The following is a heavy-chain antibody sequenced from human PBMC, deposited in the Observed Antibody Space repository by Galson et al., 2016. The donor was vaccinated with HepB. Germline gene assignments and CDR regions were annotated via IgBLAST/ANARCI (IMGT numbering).Heavy chain of an antibody. CDR2: INTEENGGMA. D-gene: IGHD1-14*01. J-gene: IGHJ4*02. CDR3: TQNWNHAEQC. V-gene: IGHV3-49*04. Sequence: SLRLSCAASGFTFANFAMSWVRQAPGKGLEWVGFINTEENGGMAHYAASVRGRFTISRDDSKSIAYLQMNSPKTEDTAMYYCTQNWNHAEQCWGQGTLVTVSS. CDR1: GFTFANFA.